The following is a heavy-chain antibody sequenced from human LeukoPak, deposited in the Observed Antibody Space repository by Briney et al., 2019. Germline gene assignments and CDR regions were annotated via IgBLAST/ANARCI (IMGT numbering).Heavy chain of an antibody. CDR3: ARIGGYGIFDY. V-gene: IGHV1-46*01. J-gene: IGHJ4*02. CDR2: INLSGGGT. CDR1: GYTLTNFY. D-gene: IGHD6-25*01. Sequence: ASVKVSCKASGYTLTNFYMHWVRQAPGQGPEWMGIINLSGGGTSYAQKFQGRVTMTRDTSTSTVYMELSSLTSEDTAIYYCARIGGYGIFDYWGQGTLVTVSP.